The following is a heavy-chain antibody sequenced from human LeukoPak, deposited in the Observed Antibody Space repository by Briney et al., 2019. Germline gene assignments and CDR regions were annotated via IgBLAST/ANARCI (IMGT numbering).Heavy chain of an antibody. D-gene: IGHD3-10*01. CDR3: ARGRGRYYGMDV. Sequence: SETLSLTCAVYGGSFSGYYWSWIRQPPGKGLEWIGEINHSGSTNYNPSLKSRVSTSVDTSENQFSLKLSSVTAADTAVYYCARGRGRYYGMDVWSQGTTVTVSS. CDR2: INHSGST. CDR1: GGSFSGYY. J-gene: IGHJ6*02. V-gene: IGHV4-34*01.